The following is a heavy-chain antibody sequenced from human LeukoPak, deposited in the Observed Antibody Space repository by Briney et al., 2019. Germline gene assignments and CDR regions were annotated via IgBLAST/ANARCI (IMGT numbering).Heavy chain of an antibody. Sequence: PGGSLRLSCAASGFXFSRYWIHWVRQAPGKGLTWVSRINSDGFSTTYADSVRGRFTISRDNGKNTLYLQMNSLRVDDTAVYYCSRDYGAWGQGTLVTVSS. V-gene: IGHV3-74*03. J-gene: IGHJ5*02. CDR3: SRDYGA. D-gene: IGHD4/OR15-4a*01. CDR2: INSDGFST. CDR1: GFXFSRYW.